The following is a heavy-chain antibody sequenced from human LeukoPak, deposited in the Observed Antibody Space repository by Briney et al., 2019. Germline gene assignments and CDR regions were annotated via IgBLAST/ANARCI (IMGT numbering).Heavy chain of an antibody. D-gene: IGHD5-24*01. CDR1: GGTFSSYA. V-gene: IGHV1-69*13. J-gene: IGHJ4*02. Sequence: GASVKVSCKASGGTFSSYAISWVRQAPGQGLEWMGGIIPIFGTANYAQKFQGRVTITADESTSTAYMELSSLRSEDTAVYYCARAVRDGYNFFIDYWGQGTLVTVSS. CDR3: ARAVRDGYNFFIDY. CDR2: IIPIFGTA.